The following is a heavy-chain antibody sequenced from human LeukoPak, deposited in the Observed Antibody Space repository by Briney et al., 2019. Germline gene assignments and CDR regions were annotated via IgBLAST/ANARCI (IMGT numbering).Heavy chain of an antibody. Sequence: GRSLRLSCAASGFTFTRYDMHWVRQAPGKGLEWVAVISSDESNKDYANSVKGRFTIARGNSQNTLFVQMNSLRVEDTAVYYCVLGHYGGLFDNWGQGALVTVSS. V-gene: IGHV3-30-3*01. J-gene: IGHJ4*02. CDR2: ISSDESNK. CDR1: GFTFTRYD. D-gene: IGHD4-23*01. CDR3: VLGHYGGLFDN.